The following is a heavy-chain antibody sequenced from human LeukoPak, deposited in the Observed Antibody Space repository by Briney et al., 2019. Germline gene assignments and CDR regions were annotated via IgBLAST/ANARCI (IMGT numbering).Heavy chain of an antibody. CDR2: INHSGST. D-gene: IGHD3-16*01. Sequence: SETLSLTCAVYGGSFSGYYWSWIRQPPGKGLEWIGEINHSGSTNYNPSPKSRVTISVDTSKNQFSLKLSSVTAADTAVYYCARGSLGFPVLGGPRRGWFDPWGQGTLVTVSS. CDR1: GGSFSGYY. CDR3: ARGSLGFPVLGGPRRGWFDP. V-gene: IGHV4-34*01. J-gene: IGHJ5*02.